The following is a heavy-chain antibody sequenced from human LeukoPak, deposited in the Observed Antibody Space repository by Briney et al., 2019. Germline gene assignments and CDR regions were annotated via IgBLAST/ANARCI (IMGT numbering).Heavy chain of an antibody. V-gene: IGHV3-7*01. CDR3: GRDFPPHASDI. CDR1: GFSFSSYW. CDR2: MEGDGTIQ. J-gene: IGHJ3*02. Sequence: RPGGSLRLSCVGSGFSFSSYWLSWVRQAPGKGLEWVVSMEGDGTIQYYLDSVKGRFTISRDNAKSSLYLQMNSLRAEDTAVYFCGRDFPPHASDIWGQGTMVTVSS.